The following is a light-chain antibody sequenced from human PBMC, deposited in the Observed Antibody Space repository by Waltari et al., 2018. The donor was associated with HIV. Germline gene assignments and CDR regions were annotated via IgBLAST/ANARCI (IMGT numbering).Light chain of an antibody. CDR2: EVY. J-gene: IGLJ2*01. V-gene: IGLV2-14*01. CDR1: SSDVGGYDH. CDR3: SSYTSSNTLV. Sequence: QSALTQTASVSGSPGPSITLSCTGTSSDVGGYDHVSWYQQHPGKAPKLVIYEVYNRPSGISHRFSGSKSGNTASLTISGLQAEDEADYFCSSYTSSNTLVFGGGTKVTVL.